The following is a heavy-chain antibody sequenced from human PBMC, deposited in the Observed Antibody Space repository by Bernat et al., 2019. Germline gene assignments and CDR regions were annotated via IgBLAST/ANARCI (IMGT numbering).Heavy chain of an antibody. Sequence: QVQLVESGGGVVQPGRSLRLSCAASGFTFSSYGMHWVRQAPGKGLEWVAVIWYDGSNKYYADSVKGRFTIPRDNSKNTLYLQMNSLRAEDTAVYYCARDPSYSSGWYYYYYYGMDVWGQGTTVTVSS. CDR3: ARDPSYSSGWYYYYYYGMDV. CDR2: IWYDGSNK. J-gene: IGHJ6*02. D-gene: IGHD6-19*01. V-gene: IGHV3-33*01. CDR1: GFTFSSYG.